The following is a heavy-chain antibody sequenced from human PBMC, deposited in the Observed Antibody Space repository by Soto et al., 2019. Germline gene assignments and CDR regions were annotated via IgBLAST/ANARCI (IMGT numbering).Heavy chain of an antibody. V-gene: IGHV1-69*04. CDR3: ARDLSCSSTSCYPLDYYYYYMDV. CDR1: GGTFSSYT. Sequence: SVKVSCKASGGTFSSYTTSWVRQAPGQGLEWMGRIIPILGIANYAQKFQGRVTITADKSTSTAYMELSSLRSEDTAVYYCARDLSCSSTSCYPLDYYYYYMDVWGKGTTVTVSS. CDR2: IIPILGIA. J-gene: IGHJ6*03. D-gene: IGHD2-2*01.